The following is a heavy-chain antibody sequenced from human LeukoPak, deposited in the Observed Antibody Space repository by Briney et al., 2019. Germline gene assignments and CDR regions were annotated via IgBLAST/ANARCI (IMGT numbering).Heavy chain of an antibody. J-gene: IGHJ4*02. CDR1: GGSFSGYY. Sequence: SETLSLTCAVYGGSFSGYYWSWIRQPPGKGLEWIGEINHSGSTNYNPSLKSRVTISVDTSKNQFSLRLTSVTAADTAVYYCARGGNFYRGHYFDYWGQGALVTVSS. D-gene: IGHD3-10*01. V-gene: IGHV4-34*01. CDR3: ARGGNFYRGHYFDY. CDR2: INHSGST.